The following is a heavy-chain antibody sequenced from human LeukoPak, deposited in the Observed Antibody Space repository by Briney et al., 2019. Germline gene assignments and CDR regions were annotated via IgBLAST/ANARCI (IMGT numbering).Heavy chain of an antibody. V-gene: IGHV1-46*01. CDR1: GYTFTSYY. CDR3: ARDRGVDYCSGGSCSHYYYYMDV. Sequence: ASVKVSCKASGYTFTSYYMHWVRQAPGQGLEWMGLINPTGGSTGYAQKFQGRVTMTRDMSTSTAYMELSRLRSDDTAVYYCARDRGVDYCSGGSCSHYYYYMDVWGKGTTVTISS. D-gene: IGHD2-15*01. CDR2: INPTGGST. J-gene: IGHJ6*03.